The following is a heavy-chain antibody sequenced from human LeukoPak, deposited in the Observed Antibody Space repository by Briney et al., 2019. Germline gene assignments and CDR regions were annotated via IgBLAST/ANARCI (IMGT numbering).Heavy chain of an antibody. D-gene: IGHD2/OR15-2a*01. Sequence: PSETLSLTCVVSGASVSSSHWNWIRQFPGKGLEWIGCLSYTGKTDYNPSLTSRVTISLDASKNQVSLKLRSLTAADTAVYYCSEGYFEPFDHWSQGTLVTVSS. CDR3: SEGYFEPFDH. V-gene: IGHV4-59*02. CDR2: LSYTGKT. J-gene: IGHJ4*02. CDR1: GASVSSSH.